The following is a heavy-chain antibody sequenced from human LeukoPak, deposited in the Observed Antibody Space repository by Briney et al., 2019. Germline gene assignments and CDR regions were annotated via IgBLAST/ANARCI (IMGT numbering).Heavy chain of an antibody. Sequence: SETLSLTCTVSGYSISSGYYWGWIRQPPGKGLEWIGYIYYSGSTNYNPSLKSRVTISVDTSKSQFSLKLSSITAADTAVYYCAREEQWLPNMRYFDLWGRGTLVTVSS. D-gene: IGHD3-22*01. CDR2: IYYSGST. J-gene: IGHJ2*01. V-gene: IGHV4-61*01. CDR3: AREEQWLPNMRYFDL. CDR1: GYSISSGYY.